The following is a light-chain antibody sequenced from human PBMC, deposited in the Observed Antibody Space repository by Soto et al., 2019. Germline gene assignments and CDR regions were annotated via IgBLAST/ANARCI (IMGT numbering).Light chain of an antibody. J-gene: IGLJ3*02. Sequence: QSALTQPASVSGSPGQSITISCTGTSSDVGCYNYVSWYQQHPGKAPNLMIYEVSNRPSGVSNRFSGSKSGNTASLTISGLQAEDEADYYCSSYTSSSTRVFGGGTKLTVL. CDR2: EVS. CDR1: SSDVGCYNY. CDR3: SSYTSSSTRV. V-gene: IGLV2-14*01.